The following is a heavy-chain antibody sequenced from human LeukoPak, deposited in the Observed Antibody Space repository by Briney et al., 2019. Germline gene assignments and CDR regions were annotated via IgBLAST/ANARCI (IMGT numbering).Heavy chain of an antibody. CDR3: ARAVGNSGSDY. V-gene: IGHV3-7*04. J-gene: IGHJ4*02. CDR1: RFTFSSYW. CDR2: IKQDGSEK. D-gene: IGHD4-23*01. Sequence: GGSLRLSCAASRFTFSSYWMCWVRQAPGKGLEWVANIKQDGSEKYYVDSVRGRFTISRDNAKNSLYLQMNSLKAEDTAVYYCARAVGNSGSDYWGQGTLVTVSS.